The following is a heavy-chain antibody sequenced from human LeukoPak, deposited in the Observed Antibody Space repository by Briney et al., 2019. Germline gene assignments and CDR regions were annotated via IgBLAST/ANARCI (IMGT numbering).Heavy chain of an antibody. V-gene: IGHV3-30*02. J-gene: IGHJ4*02. CDR2: IRYDGSDK. D-gene: IGHD6-19*01. CDR3: AKSIPTIAVAVSTRQ. CDR1: GFTFGGSG. Sequence: PGGSLRHSCAASGFTFGGSGMHWVRQAPGKGLEWVAFIRYDGSDKHYADSVKGRFTISRDNSKNTLYLQMNSLRAEDTAVYYCAKSIPTIAVAVSTRQWGQGTLVTVSS.